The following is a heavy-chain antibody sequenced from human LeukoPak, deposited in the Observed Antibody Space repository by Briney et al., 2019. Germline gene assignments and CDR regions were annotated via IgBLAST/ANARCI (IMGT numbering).Heavy chain of an antibody. V-gene: IGHV3-33*01. CDR3: ARAAYDNSGYLTL. CDR2: IWYDGSNK. D-gene: IGHD3-22*01. J-gene: IGHJ4*02. CDR1: VFTFSSYC. Sequence: SGGCLRLSCAASVFTFSSYCMHWVRHAPCKGLAWVAVIWYDGSNKYYADSVKGRFTISRDNSKNTLYLQMNSLRAEDTAVYYCARAAYDNSGYLTLWGQGTLVTVSS.